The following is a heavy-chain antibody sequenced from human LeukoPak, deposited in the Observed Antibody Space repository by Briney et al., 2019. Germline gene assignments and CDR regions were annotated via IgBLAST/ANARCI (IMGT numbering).Heavy chain of an antibody. Sequence: PGGSLRHSCTVSGFNFINAWMSWVRQAPGKGLQWVGRIKNNADGGTTDYAAPVRGRFTISRDDSKNTLYLQMNSLTTEDTAIYYCTTYCSGGACYSGEYFDYWGQGTLVTVYS. CDR1: GFNFINAW. CDR2: IKNNADGGTT. D-gene: IGHD2-15*01. CDR3: TTYCSGGACYSGEYFDY. V-gene: IGHV3-15*01. J-gene: IGHJ4*02.